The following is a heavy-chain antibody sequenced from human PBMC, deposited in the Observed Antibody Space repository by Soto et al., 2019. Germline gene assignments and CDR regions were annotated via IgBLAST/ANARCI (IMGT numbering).Heavy chain of an antibody. CDR2: MNPNSGNT. J-gene: IGHJ4*02. V-gene: IGHV1-8*01. CDR3: AKALPPRSRGSTSFDY. Sequence: VSVKLSCKASGYTFSSYDINWVRQATGQGLEWMGWMNPNSGNTGYAQKFQGRVTMTRNTSISTAYMELNSLRAEDTAVYYCAKALPPRSRGSTSFDYWGQGTLVTVSS. CDR1: GYTFSSYD. D-gene: IGHD5-12*01.